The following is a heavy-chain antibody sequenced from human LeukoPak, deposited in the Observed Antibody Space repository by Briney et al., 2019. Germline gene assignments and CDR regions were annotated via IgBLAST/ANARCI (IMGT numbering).Heavy chain of an antibody. D-gene: IGHD6-19*01. Sequence: SRGLPCQVSGFTFSFYELHWDRQAPDKGLELLAVISYDGRNQLYADAVKGRFTISRDNSKNTLSLQMNSLRPEDTAVYYCEKDIAVSVNAPPEDFQHWGQGTLVTVSS. CDR1: GFTFSFYE. J-gene: IGHJ1*01. V-gene: IGHV3-30*18. CDR2: ISYDGRNQ. CDR3: EKDIAVSVNAPPEDFQH.